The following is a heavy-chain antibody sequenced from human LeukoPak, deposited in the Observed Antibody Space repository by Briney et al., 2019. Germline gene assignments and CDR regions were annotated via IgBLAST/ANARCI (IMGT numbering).Heavy chain of an antibody. D-gene: IGHD2-2*01. CDR1: GYIFTNNY. CDR3: ARGYSSMFIDN. J-gene: IGHJ4*02. V-gene: IGHV1-2*04. Sequence: VSSVKVSCKASGYIFTNNYIHWVRQAPGQGHEWLGWINPSTGGTKYAQQFQGWVTLTRDTSTSTAYLDLSRLKSNDTAVYYCARGYSSMFIDNWAQGTLVSVSS. CDR2: INPSTGGT.